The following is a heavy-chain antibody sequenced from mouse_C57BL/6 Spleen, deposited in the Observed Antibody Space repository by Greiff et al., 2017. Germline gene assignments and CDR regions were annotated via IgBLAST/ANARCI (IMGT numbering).Heavy chain of an antibody. D-gene: IGHD1-1*01. CDR3: TRGGIYYGSSHWYFDV. Sequence: EVKLMESGEGLVKPGGSLKLSCAASGFTFSSYAMSWVRQTPEKRLEWVAYISSGGDYIYYADTVKGRFTLSRDNARNTLYLQMSSLKSEDTAMYYCTRGGIYYGSSHWYFDVWGTGTTVTVSS. CDR1: GFTFSSYA. J-gene: IGHJ1*03. V-gene: IGHV5-9-1*02. CDR2: ISSGGDYI.